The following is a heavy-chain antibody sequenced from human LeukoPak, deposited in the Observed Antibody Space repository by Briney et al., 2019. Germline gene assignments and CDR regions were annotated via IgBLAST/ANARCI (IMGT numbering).Heavy chain of an antibody. CDR2: MNPNSGNT. J-gene: IGHJ5*02. CDR1: GYTFTSYD. D-gene: IGHD1-20*01. Sequence: ASVKVSCKASGYTFTSYDINWVRQATGQGLEWMGWMNPNSGNTGYAQKFQGRVTMTRNTSISTAYMELSSLGSEDTAVYYCARGDNWNNWFDPWGQGTLVTVSS. V-gene: IGHV1-8*01. CDR3: ARGDNWNNWFDP.